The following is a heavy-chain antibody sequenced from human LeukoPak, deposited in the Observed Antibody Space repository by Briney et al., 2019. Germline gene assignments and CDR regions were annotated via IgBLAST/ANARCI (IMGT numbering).Heavy chain of an antibody. CDR1: GFTFSTYN. CDR2: ITSNLNTI. Sequence: PGGSLRLSCAASGFTFSTYNMNWVRQAPGKGLEWLAYITSNLNTIYYADSVKGRFTISRDNAKNSLYLQMNSLRAEDTAVYYCARDDTLDAFDIWGQGTMVTVSS. D-gene: IGHD2-2*02. J-gene: IGHJ3*02. V-gene: IGHV3-48*04. CDR3: ARDDTLDAFDI.